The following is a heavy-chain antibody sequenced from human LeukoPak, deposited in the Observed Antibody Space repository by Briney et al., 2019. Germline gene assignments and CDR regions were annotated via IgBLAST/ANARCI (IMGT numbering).Heavy chain of an antibody. J-gene: IGHJ3*02. V-gene: IGHV4-59*12. CDR3: ARERSSYGAFEI. CDR2: LYYTGIT. Sequence: PSETLSLTCNVSGGSISSNYWSWIRQSPGKGLEWIGYLYYTGITNSNPSLRRRVTISLDRSKNHFSLNLKSVTAADTAVYYCARERSSYGAFEIWGQGTMVTVSS. D-gene: IGHD5-18*01. CDR1: GGSISSNY.